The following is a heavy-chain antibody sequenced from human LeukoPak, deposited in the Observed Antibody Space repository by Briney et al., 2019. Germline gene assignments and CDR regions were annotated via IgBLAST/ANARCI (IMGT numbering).Heavy chain of an antibody. D-gene: IGHD4-17*01. CDR3: AKSIPPSIPTTVTTTDY. CDR1: GFTFSSYA. J-gene: IGHJ4*02. V-gene: IGHV3-23*01. CDR2: ISGSGGST. Sequence: PGGSLRLSCAASGFTFSSYAMSWVRQAPGKGLEWVSAISGSGGSTYYADSVKGRFTISRDNSKNTLYLQMNSPRAEDTAVYYCAKSIPPSIPTTVTTTDYWGQGTLVTVSS.